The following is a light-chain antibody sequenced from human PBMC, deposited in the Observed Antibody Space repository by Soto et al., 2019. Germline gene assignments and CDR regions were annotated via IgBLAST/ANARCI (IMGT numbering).Light chain of an antibody. CDR2: GSS. CDR3: EKYGNSPGT. Sequence: ETVLTQSPGTLSLSPGERATLSCRASQSVPSFSLAWYQQKPGQSPRLLIYGSSSRATAITDRFSGSWFGADFTLTTSRVDPGDCTAYYCEKYGNSPGTFGQGTQLQIK. V-gene: IGKV3-20*01. CDR1: QSVPSFS. J-gene: IGKJ2*01.